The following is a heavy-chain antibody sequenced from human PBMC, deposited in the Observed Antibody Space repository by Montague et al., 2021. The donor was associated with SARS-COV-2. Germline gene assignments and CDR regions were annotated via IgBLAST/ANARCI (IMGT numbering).Heavy chain of an antibody. D-gene: IGHD4/OR15-4a*01. CDR3: AHRLARHCDINAHLWCPCDX. J-gene: IGHJ4*02. Sequence: PALVKPTQTLTLTCTFSGFSLSTSGVGVGWIRQPPGKALEWLALIYWDDDKRYSPSLKTRLTITKDTSKNQVVLTMTNMDPVDTGTYYCAHRLARHCDINAHLWCPCDXGGQGTLVTVSS. CDR2: IYWDDDK. CDR1: GFSLSTSGVG. V-gene: IGHV2-5*02.